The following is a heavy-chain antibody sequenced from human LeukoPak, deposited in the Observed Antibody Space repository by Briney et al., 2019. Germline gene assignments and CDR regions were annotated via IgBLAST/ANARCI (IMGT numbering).Heavy chain of an antibody. CDR3: ARRGDYYDSSGYYYSDY. CDR2: IVPIFGAA. Sequence: SVKVSCKASGGTFSSYAISWVRQAPGQGLEWMGGIVPIFGAANYAQKFQGRVTITADKSTSTAYMELSSLRSEDTAVYYCARRGDYYDSSGYYYSDYWGQGTLVTVSS. J-gene: IGHJ4*02. D-gene: IGHD3-22*01. V-gene: IGHV1-69*06. CDR1: GGTFSSYA.